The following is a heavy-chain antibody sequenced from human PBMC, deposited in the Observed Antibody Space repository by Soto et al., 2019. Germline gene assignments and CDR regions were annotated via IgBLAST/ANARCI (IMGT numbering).Heavy chain of an antibody. Sequence: GGSLRLSCVGSGFTFSLYWMSWVRQAPGKGLEWVANIKQDGSERDYVDSVKGRFAISRDNAKNSLYLQMNSLRPEDTAVYYCARDGADWNDVSFDSWGQGTLVTVSS. CDR3: ARDGADWNDVSFDS. V-gene: IGHV3-7*01. D-gene: IGHD1-1*01. CDR2: IKQDGSER. CDR1: GFTFSLYW. J-gene: IGHJ4*02.